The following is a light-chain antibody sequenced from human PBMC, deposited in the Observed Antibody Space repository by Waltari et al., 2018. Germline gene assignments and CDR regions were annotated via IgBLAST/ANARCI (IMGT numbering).Light chain of an antibody. CDR1: QSIVDA. V-gene: IGKV3-11*01. CDR3: QQRRNWPLS. Sequence: VLTQSPATLSLSPGNRAPLSCRASQSIVDAIPWYQQRPGQTPQLLIYDASNRAPGIPARFSGSGSGTDFTLTISSLEPEDFAVYYCQQRRNWPLSFGQGTRLEIK. CDR2: DAS. J-gene: IGKJ5*01.